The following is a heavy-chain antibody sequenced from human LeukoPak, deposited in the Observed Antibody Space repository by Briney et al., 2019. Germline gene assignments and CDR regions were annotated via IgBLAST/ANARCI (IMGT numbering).Heavy chain of an antibody. CDR3: ARVRYRLAETYIDY. Sequence: GASVKVSCKASGYTFTNYYIHWVRQAPGQGLEWMGIINPRGYSTDYAQKFQGRVTMTRDMSTSTVYMELSRLRSDDTAVYYCARVRYRLAETYIDYWGQGTLVTVSS. D-gene: IGHD3-16*01. V-gene: IGHV1-46*01. CDR1: GYTFTNYY. J-gene: IGHJ4*02. CDR2: INPRGYST.